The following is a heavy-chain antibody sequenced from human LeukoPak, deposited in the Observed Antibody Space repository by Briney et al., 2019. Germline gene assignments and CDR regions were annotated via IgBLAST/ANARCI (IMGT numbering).Heavy chain of an antibody. CDR1: GYRFTSYW. J-gene: IGHJ6*02. D-gene: IGHD2-8*01. CDR2: IYPGDSDT. V-gene: IGHV5-51*01. CDR3: ARLRYCTNGVCNGKDV. Sequence: GGSLQISCKGSGYRFTSYWIGWVRQLPGKGLEWMGIIYPGDSDTRYSPSFQGQVTISADKSISTAYLQWSSLKASDTAMYYCARLRYCTNGVCNGKDVWGQGTTVTVSS.